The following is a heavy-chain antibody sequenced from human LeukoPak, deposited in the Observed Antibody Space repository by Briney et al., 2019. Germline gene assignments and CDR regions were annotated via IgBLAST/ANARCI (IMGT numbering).Heavy chain of an antibody. D-gene: IGHD3-10*01. J-gene: IGHJ3*02. CDR3: AKDRPVLLWFGELSGNDDALEI. Sequence: GGSLRLSCAASGFTFSSYAMSWVRQAPGKGLEWVSAISGSGGSTYYADSVKGRFTISRDNSKNTLYLQMNSLRAEDTAVYYCAKDRPVLLWFGELSGNDDALEIWGQGTMVTVSS. CDR1: GFTFSSYA. CDR2: ISGSGGST. V-gene: IGHV3-23*01.